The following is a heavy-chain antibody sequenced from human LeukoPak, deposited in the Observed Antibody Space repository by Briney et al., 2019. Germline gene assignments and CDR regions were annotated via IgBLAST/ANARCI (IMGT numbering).Heavy chain of an antibody. CDR2: ISGSGGST. CDR3: ARADY. V-gene: IGHV3-23*01. J-gene: IGHJ4*02. Sequence: GGSLRLSRAASGLRFSSYVMSWVRQAPGKGLEWVSTISGSGGSTFYADSVKGRFTISRDNSKNTLYLQMNSLRAEDTAVYYCARADYWGQGTLVTVSS. CDR1: GLRFSSYV.